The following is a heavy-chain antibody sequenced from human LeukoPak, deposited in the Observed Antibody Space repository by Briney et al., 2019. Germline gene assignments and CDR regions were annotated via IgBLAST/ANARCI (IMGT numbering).Heavy chain of an antibody. Sequence: GGSLRLSCAASGLVVSSNFMSWVRQAPGKGLEWVSVIYSGGKTFHADSVKGRFTVSRDNSMNTLSLQMSSLRAEDTAVYYCARGVDRWNYFDYWGHGTLVTVSS. CDR2: IYSGGKT. CDR3: ARGVDRWNYFDY. CDR1: GLVVSSNF. D-gene: IGHD4-23*01. V-gene: IGHV3-53*01. J-gene: IGHJ4*01.